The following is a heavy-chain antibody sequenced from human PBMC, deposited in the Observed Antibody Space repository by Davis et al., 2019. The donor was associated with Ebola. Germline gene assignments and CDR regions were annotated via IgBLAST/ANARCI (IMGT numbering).Heavy chain of an antibody. D-gene: IGHD1-26*01. CDR2: ISGSGGST. CDR1: GFTFSNYA. CDR3: GPTGRLTYGIDV. V-gene: IGHV3-23*01. J-gene: IGHJ6*02. Sequence: GESLKISCAASGFTFSNYAMSWVRQAPGKGLEWVSAISGSGGSTYYADSVKGRFTISRDNSKNTVYLQMNSLRDEDTAVYFCGPTGRLTYGIDVWGQGTTVTVSS.